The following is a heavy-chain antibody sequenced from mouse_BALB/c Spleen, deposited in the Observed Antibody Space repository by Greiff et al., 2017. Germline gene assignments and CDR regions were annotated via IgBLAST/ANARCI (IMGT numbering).Heavy chain of an antibody. CDR3: ARRRYDGIEY. CDR1: GYTFTNYC. J-gene: IGHJ3*01. Sequence: VQLQQPGPELVKPGASVKLSCKASGYTFTNYCMHWVKQSHGKGLEWIGDLYPYNGGTGYNEKFKGKATLTVDNSSSTAYMELSSLTSEDSAVYYWARRRYDGIEYWGQGTLVTVSA. CDR2: LYPYNGGT. D-gene: IGHD2-14*01. V-gene: IGHV1S29*02.